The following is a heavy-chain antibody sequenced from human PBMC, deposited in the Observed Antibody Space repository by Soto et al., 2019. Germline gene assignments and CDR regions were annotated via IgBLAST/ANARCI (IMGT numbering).Heavy chain of an antibody. CDR2: ISGSDGST. CDR3: ARRSSSWYFDY. Sequence: EVQLLESGGGLVQPGGSLRLSCAASGFTFSSYAMNWVRQAPGKGLEWASVISGSDGSTYYADSVKGRFIISRDNSKNTLNLQMNSLRAEATSVYYCARRSSSWYFDYWGQGTLVTVSS. J-gene: IGHJ4*02. D-gene: IGHD6-13*01. V-gene: IGHV3-23*01. CDR1: GFTFSSYA.